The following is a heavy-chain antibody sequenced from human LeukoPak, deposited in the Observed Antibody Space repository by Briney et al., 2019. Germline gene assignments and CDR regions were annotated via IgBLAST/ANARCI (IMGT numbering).Heavy chain of an antibody. CDR2: IKHDGSEK. D-gene: IGHD3-3*01. V-gene: IGHV3-7*01. J-gene: IGHJ4*02. CDR1: GFIFSNYW. CDR3: ATDRGWRTSGYYLYYFEY. Sequence: GSLRLSCAASGFIFSNYWMHWVRQAPGKGLEWVASIKHDGSEKYYVDSVRGRFTISRDNTMNSLYLQMSSLRAEDTAVYYCATDRGWRTSGYYLYYFEYWGQGTLVTFSS.